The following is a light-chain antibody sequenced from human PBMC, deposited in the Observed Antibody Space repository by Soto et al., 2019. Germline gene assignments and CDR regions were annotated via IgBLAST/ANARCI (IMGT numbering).Light chain of an antibody. V-gene: IGKV1-39*01. Sequence: DIQMTQSPSSLYASVGDRVTITCRASQIISTYLNWYQQKPGKAPKVLIYAASSLQSGVPLRFSGSGSGTDFTLTISSLQPEDFATYYCRQSYSTPRTFGQGTKVEIK. CDR1: QIISTY. CDR3: RQSYSTPRT. CDR2: AAS. J-gene: IGKJ1*01.